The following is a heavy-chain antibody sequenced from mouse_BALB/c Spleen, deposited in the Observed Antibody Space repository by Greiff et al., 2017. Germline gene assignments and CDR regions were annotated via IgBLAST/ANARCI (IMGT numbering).Heavy chain of an antibody. D-gene: IGHD1-1*01. J-gene: IGHJ3*01. CDR3: ARSDYYGSRAFAY. V-gene: IGHV5-17*02. CDR1: GFTFSSFG. Sequence: EVQVVESGGGLVQPGGSRKLSCAASGFTFSSFGMHWVRQAPEKGLEWVAYISSGSSTIYYADTVKGRFTISRDNPKNTLFLQMTSLRSEDTAMYYCARSDYYGSRAFAYWGQGTLVTVSA. CDR2: ISSGSSTI.